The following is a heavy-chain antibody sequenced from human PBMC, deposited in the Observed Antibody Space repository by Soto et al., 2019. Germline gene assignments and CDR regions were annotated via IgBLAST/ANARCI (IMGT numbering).Heavy chain of an antibody. J-gene: IGHJ4*02. CDR1: GFTFSSYS. D-gene: IGHD3-22*01. CDR3: ASAPYYYDSRGYWAY. CDR2: ISSSSSYI. Sequence: EVQLVESGGGLVKPGGSLRLSCAASGFTFSSYSMNWVRQAPGKGLEWVSSISSSSSYIYYADSVKGRFTISRDNAKNSLYLQMNSLSAEDTAVYYCASAPYYYDSRGYWAYWGQGTLVTVSS. V-gene: IGHV3-21*01.